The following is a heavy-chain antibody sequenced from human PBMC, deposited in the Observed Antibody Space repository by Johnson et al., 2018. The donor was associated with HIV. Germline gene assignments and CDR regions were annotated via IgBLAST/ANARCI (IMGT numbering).Heavy chain of an antibody. V-gene: IGHV3-30*02. J-gene: IGHJ3*02. CDR2: IRYDGSNK. CDR3: AKELVHTYYYDSSGYCAFDI. D-gene: IGHD3-22*01. Sequence: VQLMESGGGVVQPGGSLRLSCAASGFTFSSYGMHWVRQAPGKGLEWVAFIRYDGSNKYYADSVKGRFTISRDNSKNTLYLQMNSLRAEDTAVYYCAKELVHTYYYDSSGYCAFDIWGQGTMVTVSS. CDR1: GFTFSSYG.